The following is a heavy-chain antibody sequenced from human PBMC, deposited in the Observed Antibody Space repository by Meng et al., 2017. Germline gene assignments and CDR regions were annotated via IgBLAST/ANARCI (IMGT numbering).Heavy chain of an antibody. Sequence: SETLSLTCTVSGYSISSGYYWGWIRQPPGKGLEWIGSIYHSGSTYYNPSLKSRVTISVDTSKNQFSLKLSSVTAAGTAVYYCARDLMTTDIWGQGTLVTVSS. CDR3: ARDLMTTDI. D-gene: IGHD4-17*01. CDR2: IYHSGST. V-gene: IGHV4-38-2*02. J-gene: IGHJ4*02. CDR1: GYSISSGYY.